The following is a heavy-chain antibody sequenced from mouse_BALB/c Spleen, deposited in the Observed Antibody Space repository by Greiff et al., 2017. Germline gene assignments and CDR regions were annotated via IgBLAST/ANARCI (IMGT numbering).Heavy chain of an antibody. V-gene: IGHV1-77*01. CDR2: IYPGSGNT. CDR1: GYTFTDYY. Sequence: VQLVESGAELARPGASVKLSCKASGYTFTDYYINWVKQRTGQGLEWIGEIYPGSGNTYYNEKFKGKATLTADKSSSTAYMQLSSLTSEDSAVYFCARSGRYPTWFAYWGQGTLVTVSA. J-gene: IGHJ3*01. D-gene: IGHD2-14*01. CDR3: ARSGRYPTWFAY.